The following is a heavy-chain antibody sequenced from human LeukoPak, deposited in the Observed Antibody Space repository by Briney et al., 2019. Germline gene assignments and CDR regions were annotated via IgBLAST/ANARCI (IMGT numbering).Heavy chain of an antibody. CDR1: GGSISSSSYY. CDR2: IYYSGST. D-gene: IGHD3-3*01. Sequence: SGTLSLTCTVSGGSISSSSYYWGWIRQPPGKGLEWIGSIYYSGSTYYNPSLKSRVTISVDTSKNQFSLKLSSVTAADTAVYYCARVGSKGSIRFYYYMDVWGKGTTVTVSS. CDR3: ARVGSKGSIRFYYYMDV. V-gene: IGHV4-39*01. J-gene: IGHJ6*03.